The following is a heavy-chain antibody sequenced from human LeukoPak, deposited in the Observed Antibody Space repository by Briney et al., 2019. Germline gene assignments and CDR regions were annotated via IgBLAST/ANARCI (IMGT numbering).Heavy chain of an antibody. CDR2: INWNGDIT. V-gene: IGHV3-20*04. CDR1: GFTFDDYG. D-gene: IGHD3-10*01. CDR3: ARGDPTGSDY. J-gene: IGHJ4*02. Sequence: GGSLRLSCAASGFTFDDYGINWVRQGPGKGLEWVSGINWNGDITNYADSVKGRFTISRDNAKNSLYLQMNSLRAEDTALYYCARGDPTGSDYWGQGTLVTVSS.